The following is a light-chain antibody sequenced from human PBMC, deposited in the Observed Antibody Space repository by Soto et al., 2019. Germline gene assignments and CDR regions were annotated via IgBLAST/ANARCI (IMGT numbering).Light chain of an antibody. V-gene: IGKV3-20*01. J-gene: IGKJ1*01. CDR3: QQYGTSPTT. CDR1: QSVSSSS. CDR2: GAS. Sequence: EIVLTQSPGTLSLSPGEGATLSCRASQSVSSSSLAWYQQKPGQAPRLLIYGASTRATGIPDRFSGSGSGTDFTLTISRLEPEDFAVYYCQQYGTSPTTFGLGTKVEIK.